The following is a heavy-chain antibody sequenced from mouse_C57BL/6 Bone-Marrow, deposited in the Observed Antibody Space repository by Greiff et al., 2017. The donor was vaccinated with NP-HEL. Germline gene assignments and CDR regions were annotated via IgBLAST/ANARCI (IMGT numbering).Heavy chain of an antibody. D-gene: IGHD1-1*01. CDR2: IDPSDSYT. J-gene: IGHJ2*01. V-gene: IGHV1-50*01. Sequence: QVQLQQPGAELVKPGASVKLSCKASGYTFTSYWMQWVKQRPGQGLEWIGEIDPSDSYTNYNQKFKGKATLTVDTSSSTAYMQLSSLTSEDSAVYYCARVTLLLRRDYGGQGTTLTVSA. CDR1: GYTFTSYW. CDR3: ARVTLLLRRDY.